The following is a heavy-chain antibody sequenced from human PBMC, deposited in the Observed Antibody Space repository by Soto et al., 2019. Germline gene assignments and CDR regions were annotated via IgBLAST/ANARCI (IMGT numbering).Heavy chain of an antibody. CDR2: IYYSGTT. Sequence: QVQLQESGPGLVKPSDTLSLTCAVSGYSISSSNWWGWLRQPPGKGLEWIGYIYYSGTTYYNPSLKSRVIMSVDTSKNQFSLKLTSVTAVDTAVYYCARREIQGPIDYWGQGTLVTVSS. CDR1: GYSISSSNW. J-gene: IGHJ4*02. CDR3: ARREIQGPIDY. D-gene: IGHD1-26*01. V-gene: IGHV4-28*01.